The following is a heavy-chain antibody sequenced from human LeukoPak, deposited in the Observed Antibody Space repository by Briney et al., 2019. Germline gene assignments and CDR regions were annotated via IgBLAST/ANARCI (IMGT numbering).Heavy chain of an antibody. J-gene: IGHJ3*02. CDR1: GFTFSSYW. V-gene: IGHV3-7*01. Sequence: GGSLRLSCAASGFTFSSYWMSWVRQAPGKGLEWVANIKQDGSEKYYVDSVKGRFTISRDNAKNSLYLQMNSLRAEDTAVYYCAACCSSTSCFVGAFDIWGQGTMVTVSS. D-gene: IGHD2-2*01. CDR2: IKQDGSEK. CDR3: AACCSSTSCFVGAFDI.